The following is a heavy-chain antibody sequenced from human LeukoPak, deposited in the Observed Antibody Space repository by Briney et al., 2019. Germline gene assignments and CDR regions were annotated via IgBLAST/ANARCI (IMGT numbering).Heavy chain of an antibody. V-gene: IGHV3-48*03. CDR2: ISSSGSII. CDR1: GFTFSSYE. Sequence: PWGSLRLSCAASGFTFSSYEMNWVRQAPGKGLEWVSYISSSGSIIYYADSVKGRFTISRDNAKNSLYLQMNSLRAEDTAVYYCARDWGSSSFFDYWGQDTLVTVSS. D-gene: IGHD6-6*01. J-gene: IGHJ4*02. CDR3: ARDWGSSSFFDY.